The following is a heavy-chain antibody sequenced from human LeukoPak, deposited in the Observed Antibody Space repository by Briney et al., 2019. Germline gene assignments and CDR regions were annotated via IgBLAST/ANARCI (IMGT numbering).Heavy chain of an antibody. CDR1: GFTFSGYA. Sequence: GGSLRLSCAASGFTFSGYAMSWVRQAPGKGLEWVSAISGSAGTTYYADSVKGRFTISRDNSKSTLYLQMNSLRAEDTAVYYCAKLSSWTDRNFDYWGQGTLVTVSS. J-gene: IGHJ4*02. CDR3: AKLSSWTDRNFDY. V-gene: IGHV3-23*01. CDR2: ISGSAGTT. D-gene: IGHD6-13*01.